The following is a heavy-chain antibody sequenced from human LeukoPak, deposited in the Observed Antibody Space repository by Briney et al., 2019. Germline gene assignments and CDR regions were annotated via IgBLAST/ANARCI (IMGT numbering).Heavy chain of an antibody. CDR1: GFPFTSYW. CDR3: ATLNWGNLDF. Sequence: GVSLRLSCAGSGFPFTSYWMNWVRQSPGKRLEWVANINQDGSEIYYADSVKGRFTLSRDNAENSVYLQMNNLRAEGTAVYYCATLNWGNLDFWGQGTQVTVSS. CDR2: INQDGSEI. D-gene: IGHD7-27*01. J-gene: IGHJ4*02. V-gene: IGHV3-7*01.